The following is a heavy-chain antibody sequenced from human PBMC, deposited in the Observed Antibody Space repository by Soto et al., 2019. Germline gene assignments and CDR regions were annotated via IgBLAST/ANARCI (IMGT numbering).Heavy chain of an antibody. V-gene: IGHV3-15*01. CDR2: IKSKTDGGTT. D-gene: IGHD6-19*01. CDR1: GFTFSNAW. Sequence: EVQLVESGGGLVKPGGSLRLSCAASGFTFSNAWMSWVRQAPGKGLEWVGRIKSKTDGGTTDYAAPVKGRITISRDDSKNTLYLQMNSLKTEDTAVYYCTTAGYSSGWFFDYWGQGTLVTVSS. J-gene: IGHJ4*02. CDR3: TTAGYSSGWFFDY.